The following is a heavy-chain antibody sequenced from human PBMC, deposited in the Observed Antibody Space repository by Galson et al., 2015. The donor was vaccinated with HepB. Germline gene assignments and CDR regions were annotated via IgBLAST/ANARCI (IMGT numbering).Heavy chain of an antibody. CDR2: INPNGGST. CDR1: GYTFTSYY. D-gene: IGHD1-26*01. Sequence: SVKVSCKASGYTFTSYYLHWVRQAPGQGLEWMGLINPNGGSTRSAQKLQGRVTMTSDTSTRTVYMELSSLRSEDTAVYYCARARASGGYLFYYFDLWGRGTLVTVSS. V-gene: IGHV1-46*01. J-gene: IGHJ2*01. CDR3: ARARASGGYLFYYFDL.